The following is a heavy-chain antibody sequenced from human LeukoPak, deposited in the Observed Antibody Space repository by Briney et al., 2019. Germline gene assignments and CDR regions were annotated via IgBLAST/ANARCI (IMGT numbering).Heavy chain of an antibody. D-gene: IGHD3-9*01. Sequence: WASVKVSCKASGYTFTSYAMHWVRQAPGQRREWMGWINAGNGNTKYSQKFQGRVTTTRDTSTSTVYVELSSLRSEDTAVYYCATRNGGYYDILTGYRPPQPDYYYGMDVWGQGTTVTVSS. J-gene: IGHJ6*02. CDR1: GYTFTSYA. CDR3: ATRNGGYYDILTGYRPPQPDYYYGMDV. V-gene: IGHV1-3*01. CDR2: INAGNGNT.